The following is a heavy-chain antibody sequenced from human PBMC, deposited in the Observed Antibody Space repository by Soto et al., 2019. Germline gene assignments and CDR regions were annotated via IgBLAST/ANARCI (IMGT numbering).Heavy chain of an antibody. CDR2: IIPIFGTA. Sequence: SVKVSCKASGGTFSSYAISWVRQAPGQGLEWMGGIIPIFGTANYAQKFQGRVTITADKSTSTAYMELSSLRSEDTAVYYCARDNTVAGTPYYFDYWGQGTLVTVPQ. CDR1: GGTFSSYA. D-gene: IGHD6-19*01. J-gene: IGHJ4*02. CDR3: ARDNTVAGTPYYFDY. V-gene: IGHV1-69*06.